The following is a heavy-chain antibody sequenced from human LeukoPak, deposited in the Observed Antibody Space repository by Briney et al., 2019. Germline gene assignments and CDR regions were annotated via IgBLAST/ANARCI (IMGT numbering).Heavy chain of an antibody. CDR3: ARDHQL. Sequence: KPSETLSLTCAVYGGSFSGYYWSWIRQPPGKGLEWIGEINHSGSTNYNPSLKSRVTISVDTSKNQFSLKLSSVTAADTAVYYCARDHQLWGQGTLVTVSS. J-gene: IGHJ4*02. V-gene: IGHV4-34*01. CDR1: GGSFSGYY. D-gene: IGHD1-1*01. CDR2: INHSGST.